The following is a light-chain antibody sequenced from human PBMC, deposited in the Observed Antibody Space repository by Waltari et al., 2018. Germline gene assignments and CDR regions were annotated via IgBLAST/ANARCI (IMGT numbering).Light chain of an antibody. Sequence: QSVLTQPPSASGTPGQRVTISCSGSSSNIGINTVNWYQHLPGTAPKLLISSYNPRPSGVPDRFSGSKSGTSASLAISGLQSEDEADYYCATWDDSLNGRVVFGGGTKLTVL. J-gene: IGLJ3*02. CDR2: SYN. CDR3: ATWDDSLNGRVV. V-gene: IGLV1-44*01. CDR1: SSNIGINT.